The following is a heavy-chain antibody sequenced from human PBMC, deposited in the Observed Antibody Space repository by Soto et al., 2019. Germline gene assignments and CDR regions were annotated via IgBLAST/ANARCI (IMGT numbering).Heavy chain of an antibody. CDR2: IYPGDSDT. CDR1: GYSFTSYW. CDR3: ARQGLGVRGVKSCFDP. Sequence: PGESLKISCKGSGYSFTSYWIGWVRQMPGKGLEWMGIIYPGDSDTRYSPSFQGQVTISADKSISTAYLQWSSLKASDTAMYYCARQGLGVRGVKSCFDPWGQGTLVTVSS. J-gene: IGHJ5*02. D-gene: IGHD3-10*01. V-gene: IGHV5-51*01.